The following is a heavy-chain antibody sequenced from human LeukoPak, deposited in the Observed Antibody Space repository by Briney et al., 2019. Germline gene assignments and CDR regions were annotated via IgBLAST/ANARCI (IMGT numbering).Heavy chain of an antibody. D-gene: IGHD4-11*01. J-gene: IGHJ4*02. V-gene: IGHV3-23*01. Sequence: GRSLRLSCAASGFTFDDYAMSWVRQAPGKGLEWVSAISGSGGSTYYADSVKGRFTISRDNSKNTLYLQMNSLRAEDTAVYYCANDGFSYRGFDYWGQGTLVTVSS. CDR1: GFTFDDYA. CDR3: ANDGFSYRGFDY. CDR2: ISGSGGST.